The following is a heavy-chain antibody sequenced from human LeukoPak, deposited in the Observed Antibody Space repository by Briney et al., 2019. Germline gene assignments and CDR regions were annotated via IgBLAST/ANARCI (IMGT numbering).Heavy chain of an antibody. Sequence: GGSLRLSCAASGFTFTTYWMGWVRQAPGKGLEWVASIKQDGNEKHYVDSVKGRFTISRDSAENTLYLQMKSLKAEDTAFYYCARPLLYYYGSETYFWFDLWGQGTLVTVSS. CDR3: ARPLLYYYGSETYFWFDL. J-gene: IGHJ5*02. CDR2: IKQDGNEK. D-gene: IGHD3-10*01. V-gene: IGHV3-7*01. CDR1: GFTFTTYW.